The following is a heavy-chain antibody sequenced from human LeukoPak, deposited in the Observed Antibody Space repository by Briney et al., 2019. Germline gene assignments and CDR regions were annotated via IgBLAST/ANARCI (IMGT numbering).Heavy chain of an antibody. Sequence: GGSLRLSCAASEFTFRTYSMNWVRQAPGKGLEWVSYIDTTSSTIYYADSVKGRFTISRDNAKSSLFLQMNSLRAEDTAVYYCARGRPLGANFWVYWGQGTLVTVSS. V-gene: IGHV3-48*04. CDR1: EFTFRTYS. D-gene: IGHD3-16*01. CDR2: IDTTSSTI. J-gene: IGHJ4*02. CDR3: ARGRPLGANFWVY.